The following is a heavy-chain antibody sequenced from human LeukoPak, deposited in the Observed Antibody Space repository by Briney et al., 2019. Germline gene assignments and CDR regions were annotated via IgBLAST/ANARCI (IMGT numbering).Heavy chain of an antibody. CDR3: ARGRGYSRGTFDY. CDR2: INPNSGGT. V-gene: IGHV1-2*02. CDR1: GYTFTGYY. J-gene: IGHJ4*02. D-gene: IGHD5-18*01. Sequence: GASVKVSCKASGYTFTGYYIHWVRQAPGQGLEWMGWINPNSGGTNYAQEFQGRVTMTRDTSISTGYMELSRLRSDDTAVYYCARGRGYSRGTFDYWGQGTLVTVSS.